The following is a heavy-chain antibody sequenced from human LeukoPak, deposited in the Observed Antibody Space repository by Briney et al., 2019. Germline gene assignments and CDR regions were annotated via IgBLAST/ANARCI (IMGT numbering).Heavy chain of an antibody. V-gene: IGHV4-4*07. Sequence: SETLSLTCTVSGGSLSSYYWSWIRQPAGKGLEWIGRIYTSGSTNYNPSLKSRVTMSVDTSKNQFSLKLSSVTAADTAVYYCAREYCSSTSCYEMYDYWGQGTLVTVSS. D-gene: IGHD2-2*01. CDR1: GGSLSSYY. J-gene: IGHJ4*02. CDR2: IYTSGST. CDR3: AREYCSSTSCYEMYDY.